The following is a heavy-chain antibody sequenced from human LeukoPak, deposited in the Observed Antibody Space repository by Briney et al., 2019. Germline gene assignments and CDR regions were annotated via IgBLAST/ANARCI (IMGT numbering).Heavy chain of an antibody. CDR1: GFTFSSYR. J-gene: IGHJ4*02. CDR3: ARSEWELLGDY. V-gene: IGHV3-7*01. D-gene: IGHD1-26*01. CDR2: INQDGSDK. Sequence: GGSLRLSCAASGFTFSSYRMSWVRQTPGKGLEWVANINQDGSDKYYVDSVKGRFTISRDNAKNSLYLQMNSLRAEDTAVYYCARSEWELLGDYWGQGTLVTVSS.